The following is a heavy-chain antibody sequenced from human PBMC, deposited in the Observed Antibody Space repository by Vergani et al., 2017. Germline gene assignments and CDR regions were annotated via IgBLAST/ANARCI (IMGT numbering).Heavy chain of an antibody. D-gene: IGHD3-10*01. CDR3: AGVADFYGLESRLLDL. CDR2: IYTSEST. J-gene: IGHJ5*02. CDR1: GGSISSYY. V-gene: IGHV4-4*07. Sequence: QVQLQESGPGLVKPSETLSLTCTVSGGSISSYYWSWIRQPPGKGREWIGRIYTSESTNYNPALKSRVTMSVDTSKNQFSLKLSSVTAADTAVYYCAGVADFYGLESRLLDLWGQGILVTVSS.